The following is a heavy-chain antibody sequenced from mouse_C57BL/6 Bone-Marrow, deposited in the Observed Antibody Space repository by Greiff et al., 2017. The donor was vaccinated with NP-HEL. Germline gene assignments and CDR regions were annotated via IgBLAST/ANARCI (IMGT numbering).Heavy chain of an antibody. V-gene: IGHV3-6*01. CDR1: GYSITSGYY. CDR3: ARTTTVVGYAMDY. J-gene: IGHJ4*01. Sequence: VQLQQSGPGLVKPSQSLSLTCSVTGYSITSGYYWNWIRQFPGNKLEWMGYISYDGSNNYNPSLKNRISITRDTSKNQFFLKLNSVTTEDTATYYCARTTTVVGYAMDYWGQGTSVTVSS. D-gene: IGHD1-1*01. CDR2: ISYDGSN.